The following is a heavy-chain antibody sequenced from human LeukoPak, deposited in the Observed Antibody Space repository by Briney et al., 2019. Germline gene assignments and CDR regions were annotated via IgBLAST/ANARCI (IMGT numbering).Heavy chain of an antibody. Sequence: GASVKASCKASGYTFTSYYMHWVRQAPGQGLEWMGIINPSGGSTSYAQKFQGRVTMTRDTSTSTVYMELSSLRSEDTAVYYCARAYSSSWYYYYGMDVWGQGTTVTVSS. CDR3: ARAYSSSWYYYYGMDV. CDR2: INPSGGST. J-gene: IGHJ6*02. D-gene: IGHD6-13*01. V-gene: IGHV1-46*01. CDR1: GYTFTSYY.